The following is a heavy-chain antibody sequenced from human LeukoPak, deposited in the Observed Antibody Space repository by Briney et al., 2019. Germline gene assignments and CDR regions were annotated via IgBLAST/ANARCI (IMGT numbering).Heavy chain of an antibody. V-gene: IGHV1-46*01. CDR3: ARDSGQIDY. CDR1: GYTFTSDY. CDR2: INPSGGST. D-gene: IGHD6-25*01. J-gene: IGHJ4*02. Sequence: ASVKVSCKASGYTFTSDYMHSLRQAPGQGLEWMGIINPSGGSTSYAQKFQGRVTMTRDTSTSTVYMELSSLRSEDTAVYYCARDSGQIDYWGQGTLVTVSS.